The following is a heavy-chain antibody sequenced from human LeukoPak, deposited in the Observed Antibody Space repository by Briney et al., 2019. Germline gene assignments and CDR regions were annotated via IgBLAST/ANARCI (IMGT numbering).Heavy chain of an antibody. D-gene: IGHD3-10*01. CDR3: TTDPMVRESDAFDI. CDR2: IKSKTDGGTT. CDR1: GFTFSNAW. Sequence: GGSLRLSCAASGFTFSNAWMSWVRQAPGKGLELVGRIKSKTDGGTTDYAAPVKGRFTISRDDSKNTLYLQMNSLKTEDTAVYYCTTDPMVRESDAFDIWGQGTMVTVSS. V-gene: IGHV3-15*01. J-gene: IGHJ3*02.